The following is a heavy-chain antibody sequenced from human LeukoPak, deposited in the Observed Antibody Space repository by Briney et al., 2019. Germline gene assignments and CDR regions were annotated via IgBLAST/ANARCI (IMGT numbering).Heavy chain of an antibody. D-gene: IGHD2-2*01. V-gene: IGHV1-69*13. CDR1: GGTFSSYA. Sequence: SVKVSCKASGGTFSSYAISWVRQAPGQGLEWMGGIIPIFGTANYAQKFQGRVTITADESTSTAYMELSSLRSEDTAVYYCARDSRDIVVVPVFYYYYYMDVWGKGTTVTVSS. CDR2: IIPIFGTA. J-gene: IGHJ6*03. CDR3: ARDSRDIVVVPVFYYYYYMDV.